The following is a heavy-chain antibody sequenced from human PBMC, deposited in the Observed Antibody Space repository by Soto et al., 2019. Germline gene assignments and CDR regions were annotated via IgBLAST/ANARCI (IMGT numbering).Heavy chain of an antibody. D-gene: IGHD1-7*01. V-gene: IGHV4-30-2*01. CDR3: ARGPITGTTGWFDP. CDR2: IYHSGST. J-gene: IGHJ5*02. CDR1: GGSISSGGYY. Sequence: PSETLSLTCAVSGGSISSGGYYWSWIRQPPGKGLEWIGYIYHSGSTYYNPSLKSRVTISVDRSKNQFSLKLSSVTAADTAVYNCARGPITGTTGWFDPWGQGTLVTVSS.